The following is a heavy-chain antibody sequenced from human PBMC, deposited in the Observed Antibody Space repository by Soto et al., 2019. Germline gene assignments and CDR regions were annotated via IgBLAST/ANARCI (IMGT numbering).Heavy chain of an antibody. CDR2: ISGSGGST. J-gene: IGHJ6*02. CDR3: AKALRIVPAAGWSAVV. V-gene: IGHV3-23*01. CDR1: GFTFSSYA. D-gene: IGHD2-2*01. Sequence: GGSLRLSCAASGFTFSSYAMSWVRQAPGKGLEWVSAISGSGGSTYYADSVKGRFAISRDNSKNTLYLQMNSLRAEDTAVYYCAKALRIVPAAGWSAVVWGQGTTVTVSS.